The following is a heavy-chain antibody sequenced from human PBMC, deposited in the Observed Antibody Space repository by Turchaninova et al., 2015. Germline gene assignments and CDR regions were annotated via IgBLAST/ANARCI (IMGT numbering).Heavy chain of an antibody. D-gene: IGHD3-3*01. CDR1: GFTFSSYA. CDR3: AKKSSGITIFGKTDY. Sequence: EVQLLESGGGLVQPGGSLRLSCAASGFTFSSYAMSWVRQAPGKGSEWVSAFRCSGGSTYYADYGMGRLPFCSDHFKNTLYLQMNSLRADDTAVYYCAKKSSGITIFGKTDYWGQGTLVTVSS. V-gene: IGHV3-23*01. J-gene: IGHJ4*02. CDR2: FRCSGGST.